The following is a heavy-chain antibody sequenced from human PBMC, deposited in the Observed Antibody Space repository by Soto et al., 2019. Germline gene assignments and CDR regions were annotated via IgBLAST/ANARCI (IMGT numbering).Heavy chain of an antibody. CDR2: ISHSGST. J-gene: IGHJ5*02. D-gene: IGHD2-8*01. CDR1: GGSFSGHY. CDR3: ARGQSRLLMGDSFA. Sequence: PSETLSLTCAVYGGSFSGHYWSWIRQPPGKGLEWIGEISHSGSTTYNPSLESRVAISVDTSMNQFSLKLNSVTAADTAVYYCARGQSRLLMGDSFAWGQGTLVTVSS. V-gene: IGHV4-34*01.